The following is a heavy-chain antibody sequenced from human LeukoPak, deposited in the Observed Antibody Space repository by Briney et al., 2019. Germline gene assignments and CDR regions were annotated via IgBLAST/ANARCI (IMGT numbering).Heavy chain of an antibody. V-gene: IGHV4-59*01. D-gene: IGHD6-13*01. J-gene: IGHJ4*02. Sequence: SETLSLTCTVSGGSISSYYWSWIRQPPGKGLEWIGYIYYSGSTNYNPSLKSRVTISVDTSKNQFSLKLRSVTAADTAVYYCASGAAAQNFDYWGQGTLVTVSS. CDR1: GGSISSYY. CDR2: IYYSGST. CDR3: ASGAAAQNFDY.